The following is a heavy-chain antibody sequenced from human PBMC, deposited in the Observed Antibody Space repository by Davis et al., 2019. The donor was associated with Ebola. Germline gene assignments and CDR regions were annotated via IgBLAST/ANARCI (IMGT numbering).Heavy chain of an antibody. J-gene: IGHJ4*02. CDR3: ASPWRYSSSWYF. D-gene: IGHD6-13*01. Sequence: PGGSLRLSCAVYGGSFSGYYWSWIRQPPGKGLEWIGEINHSGSTNYNPSLKSRVTISVDTSKNQFSLKLSSVTAADTAVYYCASPWRYSSSWYFWGQGTLVTVSS. CDR2: INHSGST. V-gene: IGHV4-34*01. CDR1: GGSFSGYY.